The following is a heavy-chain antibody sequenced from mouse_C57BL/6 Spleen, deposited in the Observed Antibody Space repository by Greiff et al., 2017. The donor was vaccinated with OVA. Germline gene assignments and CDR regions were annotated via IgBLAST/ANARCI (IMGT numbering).Heavy chain of an antibody. V-gene: IGHV1-15*01. CDR2: IDPETGGT. CDR3: TRDSSVPFDY. CDR1: GYTFTDYE. Sequence: VKLQESGAELVRPGASVTLSCKASGYTFTDYEMHWVKQTPVHGLVWIGAIDPETGGTAYNQKFKGKAILTADKSSSTAYMELRSLTSEDSAVYYCTRDSSVPFDYWGQGTTLTVSS. D-gene: IGHD3-2*02. J-gene: IGHJ2*01.